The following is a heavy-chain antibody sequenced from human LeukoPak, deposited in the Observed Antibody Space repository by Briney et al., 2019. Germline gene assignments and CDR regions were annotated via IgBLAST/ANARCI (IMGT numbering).Heavy chain of an antibody. D-gene: IGHD6-13*01. V-gene: IGHV3-48*03. Sequence: GGSLRPSCAASGFTFSSYEMNWVRQAPGKGLEWVSYISTSGNTIYYADSVKGRFTNSRNNAKNSLYLQMNSLRAEDTAVYYCAGLQFSGSGAFDYWGQGTLVSVSS. J-gene: IGHJ4*02. CDR2: ISTSGNTI. CDR1: GFTFSSYE. CDR3: AGLQFSGSGAFDY.